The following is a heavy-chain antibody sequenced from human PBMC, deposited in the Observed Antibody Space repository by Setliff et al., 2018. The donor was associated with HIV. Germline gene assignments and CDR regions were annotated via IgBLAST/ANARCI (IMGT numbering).Heavy chain of an antibody. CDR3: ARAYYDSVWGSHRYRFYYFDY. V-gene: IGHV1-46*02. Sequence: ASVKVSCKASGYTFNNYYMHWVRQAPGQGLEWMGIINPSDNRTYYAQKFQGRVTMTRDTSTSSVYMELRSLRSEVTAVYYCARAYYDSVWGSHRYRFYYFDYWGQGSLVTVSS. CDR2: INPSDNRT. CDR1: GYTFNNYY. J-gene: IGHJ4*02. D-gene: IGHD3-16*02.